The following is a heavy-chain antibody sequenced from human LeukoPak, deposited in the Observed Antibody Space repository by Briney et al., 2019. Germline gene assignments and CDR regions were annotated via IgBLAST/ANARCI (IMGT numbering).Heavy chain of an antibody. CDR3: ARVELGHYFDY. Sequence: ASVKVSCKASGYTFTSYHISWVRQAPGQGLEWMGWISVYNGNTKYAQKFQGRVTMTTDTSTSTAYMELRSLRSDDTAVYYCARVELGHYFDYWGQGTPVTVSS. CDR2: ISVYNGNT. V-gene: IGHV1-18*01. D-gene: IGHD1-26*01. J-gene: IGHJ4*02. CDR1: GYTFTSYH.